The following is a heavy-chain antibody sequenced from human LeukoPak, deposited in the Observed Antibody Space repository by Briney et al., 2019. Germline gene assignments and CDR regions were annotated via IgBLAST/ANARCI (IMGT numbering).Heavy chain of an antibody. V-gene: IGHV1-2*02. J-gene: IGHJ6*02. CDR1: GYTFTGYY. D-gene: IGHD3-10*01. CDR3: AREIENGSGSYYYYYGMDV. Sequence: GASVKVSCKASGYTFTGYYMHWVRQAPGQGLEWMGWINPNIGGTNYAQKFQGRVTMTRDTSISTAYMELSRLRSDDTAVYYCAREIENGSGSYYYYYGMDVWGQGTTVTASS. CDR2: INPNIGGT.